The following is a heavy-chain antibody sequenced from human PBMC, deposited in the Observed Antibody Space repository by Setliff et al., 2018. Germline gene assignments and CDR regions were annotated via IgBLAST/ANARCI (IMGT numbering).Heavy chain of an antibody. Sequence: ASETLSLTCTVSGGSISSHYWSWIRQPPGKGLEWIGYIYYSGSTNYNPSLKSRVTISVDTSKNQFSLKLSSVTAADTAVYYCASHIQDYDFWSGYYMAGWFDPWGQGTLVTVSS. V-gene: IGHV4-59*11. CDR3: ASHIQDYDFWSGYYMAGWFDP. CDR2: IYYSGST. J-gene: IGHJ5*02. CDR1: GGSISSHY. D-gene: IGHD3-3*01.